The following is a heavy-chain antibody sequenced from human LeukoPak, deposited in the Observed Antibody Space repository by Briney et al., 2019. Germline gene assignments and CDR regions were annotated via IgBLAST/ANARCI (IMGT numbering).Heavy chain of an antibody. CDR1: GFSFSTYA. Sequence: GGSLRLSCAASGFSFSTYAMNWVRQAPGKGLEWVATISGSGSNTYNTDSVKGRFTISRDNAKNTLYLQMNSLRADDTAIYYCTKDPNGDYIGAFDPWGQGTLVTVSS. CDR3: TKDPNGDYIGAFDP. D-gene: IGHD4-17*01. CDR2: ISGSGSNT. J-gene: IGHJ5*02. V-gene: IGHV3-23*01.